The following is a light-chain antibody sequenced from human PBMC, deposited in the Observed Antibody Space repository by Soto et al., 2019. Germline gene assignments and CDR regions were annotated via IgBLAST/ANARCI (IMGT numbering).Light chain of an antibody. CDR1: QSVSSSY. V-gene: IGKV3-20*01. CDR2: GAS. CDR3: QQYGSSPPYT. J-gene: IGKJ2*01. Sequence: EIVLTQSPGTLSLSPGERATLSCRASQSVSSSYLAWYQQKPGQAPRLLIYGASSRATGIPHRFSGCGSGTDFTLTISRLEPEDFAVYYCQQYGSSPPYTFGQGTKLEIK.